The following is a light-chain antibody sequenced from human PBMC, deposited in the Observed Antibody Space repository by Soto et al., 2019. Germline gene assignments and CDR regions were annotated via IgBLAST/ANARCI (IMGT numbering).Light chain of an antibody. CDR2: RNN. J-gene: IGLJ2*01. Sequence: QLVLTQPPSASGTPGQRVTISCSGSSSNIGSNYVYWYQQLLGTAPKLLIYRNNQRPSVVPDRFSGSKSGTSASLAISGLRSEDEAEYYCAAWDDSLSGLVFGGGTKVTVL. V-gene: IGLV1-47*01. CDR1: SSNIGSNY. CDR3: AAWDDSLSGLV.